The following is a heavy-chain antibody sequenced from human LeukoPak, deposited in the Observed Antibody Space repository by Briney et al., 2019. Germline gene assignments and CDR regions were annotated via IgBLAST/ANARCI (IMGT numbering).Heavy chain of an antibody. Sequence: GASVKVSCKASGGTFSSYAISWVRQAPGQGLEWMGGIIPIFGTANYAQKFQGRVTITADESTSTAYMELSSLRSEDTAVYYCARMRDIVVVPAALDHWGQGTLVTVSS. D-gene: IGHD2-2*01. J-gene: IGHJ4*02. CDR3: ARMRDIVVVPAALDH. V-gene: IGHV1-69*01. CDR1: GGTFSSYA. CDR2: IIPIFGTA.